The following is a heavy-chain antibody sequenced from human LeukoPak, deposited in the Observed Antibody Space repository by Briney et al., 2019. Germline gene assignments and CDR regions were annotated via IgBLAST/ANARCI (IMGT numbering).Heavy chain of an antibody. CDR3: ARVAVKDCGGDCYSGFDY. J-gene: IGHJ4*02. CDR2: IYYSGST. CDR1: GSSISSSSYY. V-gene: IGHV4-39*07. D-gene: IGHD2-21*02. Sequence: ASETLSLTCTVSGSSISSSSYYWGWIRQPPGKGLEWIGSIYYSGSTYYNPSLKSRVTISVDTSKNQFSLKLSSVTAADTAVYYCARVAVKDCGGDCYSGFDYWGQGTLVTVSS.